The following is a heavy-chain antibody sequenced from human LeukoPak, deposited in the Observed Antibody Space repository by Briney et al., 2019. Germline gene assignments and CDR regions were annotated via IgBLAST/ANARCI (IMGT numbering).Heavy chain of an antibody. CDR3: ARDRVELWLLEGVDY. CDR2: ISSNGSTI. J-gene: IGHJ4*02. V-gene: IGHV3-11*01. Sequence: GGSLRLSCAASGFTFSDYYMSWIRQAPGKGLEWISYISSNGSTIYYADSVKGRFTISRDNAKNSLYLQMNSLRAEDTAVYYCARDRVELWLLEGVDYWGQGTLVTVSS. D-gene: IGHD5-18*01. CDR1: GFTFSDYY.